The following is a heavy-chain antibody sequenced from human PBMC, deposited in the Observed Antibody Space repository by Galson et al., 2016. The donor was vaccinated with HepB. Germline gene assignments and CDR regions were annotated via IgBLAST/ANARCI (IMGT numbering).Heavy chain of an antibody. V-gene: IGHV3-23*01. Sequence: LRLSCAASGITFSNYAMHWVRQAPGEGLEWVSGIGGSDTGTYYADSVRGRFTISRDNSKNTLYLQMNSLRAGDAAVYYCAKDRGGRVDTGTLDYWGQGTLVTVSS. CDR2: IGGSDTGT. D-gene: IGHD5-18*01. CDR3: AKDRGGRVDTGTLDY. J-gene: IGHJ4*02. CDR1: GITFSNYA.